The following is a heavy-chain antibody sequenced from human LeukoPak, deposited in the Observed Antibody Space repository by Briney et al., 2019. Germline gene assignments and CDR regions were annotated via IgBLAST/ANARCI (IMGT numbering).Heavy chain of an antibody. J-gene: IGHJ4*02. CDR3: ARDVRGIVGMDYFDY. CDR2: ISAYNGNT. Sequence: ASVKVSCKASGYIFISYGISWVRQAPGQGLEWMGWISAYNGNTKYAQKLQGRVTMTTDTSTSTAYMELRSLRSDGTAVYYCARDVRGIVGMDYFDYWGQGTLVTVSS. V-gene: IGHV1-18*01. CDR1: GYIFISYG. D-gene: IGHD3-22*01.